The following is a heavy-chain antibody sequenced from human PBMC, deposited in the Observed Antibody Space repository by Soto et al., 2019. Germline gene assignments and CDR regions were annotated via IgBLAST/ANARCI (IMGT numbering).Heavy chain of an antibody. Sequence: GGSLRLSCAASGFTFSSYAMSWVRQAPGKGLEWVSAISGSGGSTYYADSVKGRFTISRDNSKDTLYLQMNSLRAEDTAVYYCAKAPRITMGRGYGMDVWGQGTTVTVSS. J-gene: IGHJ6*02. CDR1: GFTFSSYA. D-gene: IGHD3-3*01. CDR3: AKAPRITMGRGYGMDV. CDR2: ISGSGGST. V-gene: IGHV3-23*01.